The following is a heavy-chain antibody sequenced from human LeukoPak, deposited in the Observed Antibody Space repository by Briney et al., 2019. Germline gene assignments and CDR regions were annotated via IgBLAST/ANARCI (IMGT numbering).Heavy chain of an antibody. J-gene: IGHJ6*03. CDR2: IYYSGST. D-gene: IGHD2-2*01. CDR3: ARLGVRDCSSTSCYALYYYYYMDV. Sequence: SETLSLTCVVYGGSFSGYYWSWIRQPPGKGLEWIGYIYYSGSTNYNPSLKSRVTISVDTSKNQFSLKLSSVTAADTAVYYCARLGVRDCSSTSCYALYYYYYMDVWGKGTTVTISS. CDR1: GGSFSGYY. V-gene: IGHV4-59*12.